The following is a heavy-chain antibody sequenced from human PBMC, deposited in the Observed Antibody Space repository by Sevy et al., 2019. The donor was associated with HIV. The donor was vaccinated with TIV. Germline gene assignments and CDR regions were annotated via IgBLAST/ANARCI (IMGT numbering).Heavy chain of an antibody. V-gene: IGHV3-21*01. J-gene: IGHJ5*02. D-gene: IGHD3-10*01. CDR2: ISNDGTYI. CDR3: ARDRDRGFGEMGSHLDH. Sequence: GGSLRLSCVASGFTFNYYTINWVRQAPGKGLQWVSSISNDGTYIYYADSVKGRFTISRDNAKNSVYLQMNSLRAEDTAVYYGARDRDRGFGEMGSHLDHWGQGILVTVSS. CDR1: GFTFNYYT.